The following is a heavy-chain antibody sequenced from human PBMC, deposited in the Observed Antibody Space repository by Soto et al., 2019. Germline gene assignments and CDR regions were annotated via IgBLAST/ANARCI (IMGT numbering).Heavy chain of an antibody. J-gene: IGHJ5*02. D-gene: IGHD2-2*01. Sequence: PSETLSLTCTFSGGSISSGDYYWSWIRQPPGKGLEWIGYIFYSGSTYYNPSLKSRVTISVDTSKNQFSLKLSSVTAADTAVYYCARVYVPTRSWFDPWGQGTLVTVSS. CDR3: ARVYVPTRSWFDP. V-gene: IGHV4-30-4*01. CDR1: GGSISSGDYY. CDR2: IFYSGST.